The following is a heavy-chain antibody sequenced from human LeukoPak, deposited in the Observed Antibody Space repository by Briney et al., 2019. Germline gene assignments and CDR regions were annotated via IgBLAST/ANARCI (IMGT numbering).Heavy chain of an antibody. V-gene: IGHV3-23*01. CDR1: GVTFSSYA. Sequence: GGSLRLSCAASGVTFSSYAMSWVRQAPGKGLEWVSTITTSDGNTYYADSVKGRFTVSRDNSKNTLFLQMNSLRAEDTAVYYCAKDGGLWVSAHWGDSWGRGTLVTVSS. D-gene: IGHD7-27*01. CDR3: AKDGGLWVSAHWGDS. J-gene: IGHJ4*02. CDR2: ITTSDGNT.